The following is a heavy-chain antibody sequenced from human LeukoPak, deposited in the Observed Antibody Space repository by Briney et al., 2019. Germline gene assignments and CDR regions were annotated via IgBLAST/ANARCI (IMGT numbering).Heavy chain of an antibody. J-gene: IGHJ1*01. CDR3: ASRYYYGSGSYPMAGY. V-gene: IGHV3-11*01. CDR1: GFTFSDYY. CDR2: ISRSGSTI. D-gene: IGHD3-10*01. Sequence: PGGSLRLSCAASGFTFSDYYMSWMRQAPGKGLEWVSYISRSGSTIYYADSVKGRFTISRDNAKNSLYLQMNSLRAEDTAVYYCASRYYYGSGSYPMAGYWGQGTLLTVSS.